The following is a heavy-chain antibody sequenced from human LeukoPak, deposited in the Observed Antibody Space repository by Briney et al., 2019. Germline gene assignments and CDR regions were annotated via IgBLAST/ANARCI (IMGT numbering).Heavy chain of an antibody. CDR3: ARHISPGIAAAGMLHY. J-gene: IGHJ4*02. CDR2: ISSSSSYI. Sequence: PGGSLRLSCAASGFTFSSYSMNWVRQAPGKGLELVSSISSSSSYIYYADSVKGRFTISRDNAKNSLYLQMNSLRAEDTAVYYCARHISPGIAAAGMLHYWGQGTLVTVSS. V-gene: IGHV3-21*01. D-gene: IGHD6-13*01. CDR1: GFTFSSYS.